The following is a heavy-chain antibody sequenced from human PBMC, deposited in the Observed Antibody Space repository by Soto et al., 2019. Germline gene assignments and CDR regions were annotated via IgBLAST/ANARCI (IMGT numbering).Heavy chain of an antibody. CDR2: INTNTGNP. V-gene: IGHV7-4-1*01. J-gene: IGHJ6*02. CDR1: GYTFTSYA. D-gene: IGHD3-10*01. CDR3: ARSVNTMVRGRYYYYGMEV. Sequence: QVPLVQSGSELKKPGASVKVSCKASGYTFTSYAMNWVRQAPGQGLEWMGWINTNTGNPTYAQGFTGRFVFSLDTSVSTAYLQICSLKAEDTAVYYCARSVNTMVRGRYYYYGMEVWGQGTTVTVSS.